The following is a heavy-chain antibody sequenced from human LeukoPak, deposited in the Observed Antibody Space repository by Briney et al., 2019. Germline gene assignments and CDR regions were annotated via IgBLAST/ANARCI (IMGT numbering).Heavy chain of an antibody. CDR1: GGSINPYY. CDR3: ARLIGYSSASWSFDI. Sequence: SETLSLTCAVYGGSINPYYWSWIRQPPGKGLEWIGYIYYSGSTNYNPSLKSRVTISVDTSKNQFSLKLSSVTAADTAVYYCARLIGYSSASWSFDIWGQGTMVTVSS. CDR2: IYYSGST. J-gene: IGHJ3*02. V-gene: IGHV4-59*01. D-gene: IGHD6-25*01.